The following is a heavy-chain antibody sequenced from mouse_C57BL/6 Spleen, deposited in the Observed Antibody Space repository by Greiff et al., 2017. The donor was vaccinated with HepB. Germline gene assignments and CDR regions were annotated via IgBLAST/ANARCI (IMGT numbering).Heavy chain of an antibody. CDR1: GFNIKDYY. CDR2: IDPEDGDT. CDR3: TRTTMAYYFDY. V-gene: IGHV14-1*01. J-gene: IGHJ2*01. D-gene: IGHD2-1*01. Sequence: VQLQQSGAELVRPGASVKLSCTASGFNIKDYYMHWVKQRPEQGLEWIGRIDPEDGDTEYAPKFQGKATMTADTSSNTAYLQLSSLTSEDTAVYYWTRTTMAYYFDYWGQGTTLTVSS.